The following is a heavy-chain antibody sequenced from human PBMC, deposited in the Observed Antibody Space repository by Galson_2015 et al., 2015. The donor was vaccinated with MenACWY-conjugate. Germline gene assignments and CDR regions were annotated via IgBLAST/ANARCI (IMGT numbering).Heavy chain of an antibody. V-gene: IGHV3-48*04. J-gene: IGHJ5*02. CDR1: GFTFSSYS. CDR2: ISSSSSTI. Sequence: PLRLSCAASGFTFSSYSMNWVRQAPGKGLEWVSYISSSSSTIYYADSVKGRFTISRDNAKNSLYLQMNSLRAEDTAVYYCARDLSSGWDWGWFDPWGQGTLVTVSS. CDR3: ARDLSSGWDWGWFDP. D-gene: IGHD6-19*01.